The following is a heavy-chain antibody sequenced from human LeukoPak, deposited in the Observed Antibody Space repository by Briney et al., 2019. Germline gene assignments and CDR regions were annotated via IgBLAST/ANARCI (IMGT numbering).Heavy chain of an antibody. CDR2: INDIGST. Sequence: PSETLSLTCAVYGGSFSGFSWTWIRQSPGKGLEWIREINDIGSTTFNPSLKSRIAISVDTSMNQFSLKLRSMTAADTAVYFCARGPPTLFCGGDCYPFDYWGQGTLVTVSS. CDR3: ARGPPTLFCGGDCYPFDY. V-gene: IGHV4-34*01. CDR1: GGSFSGFS. J-gene: IGHJ4*02. D-gene: IGHD2-21*02.